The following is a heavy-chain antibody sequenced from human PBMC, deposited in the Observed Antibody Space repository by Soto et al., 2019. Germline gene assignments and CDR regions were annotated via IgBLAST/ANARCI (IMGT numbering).Heavy chain of an antibody. CDR3: ARDGPMDRAFDI. D-gene: IGHD3-10*01. CDR2: ISAYNGHT. J-gene: IGHJ3*02. V-gene: IGHV1-18*01. Sequence: QVHLVQSGAEVKKPGASVKVSCKASGYTFPSYGITWVRQAPGQGLEWMGWISAYNGHTNYAQKLQGRVTLTTDTSTSTAYMELRSLRSDDTAVYYCARDGPMDRAFDIWGQGTMVTVSS. CDR1: GYTFPSYG.